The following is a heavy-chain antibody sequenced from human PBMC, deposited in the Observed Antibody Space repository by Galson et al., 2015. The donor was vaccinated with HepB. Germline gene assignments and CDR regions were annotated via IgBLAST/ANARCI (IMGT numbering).Heavy chain of an antibody. D-gene: IGHD6-19*01. CDR1: GFTFSSYG. CDR2: IWYDGSNK. V-gene: IGHV3-33*01. J-gene: IGHJ3*02. Sequence: SLRLSCAASGFTFSSYGMHWVRQAPGKGLEWVAVIWYDGSNKYYADSVKGRFTTSRDNSKNTLYLQMNSLRAEDTAVYYCARDRDSSGWDDAFDIWGQGTMVTVSS. CDR3: ARDRDSSGWDDAFDI.